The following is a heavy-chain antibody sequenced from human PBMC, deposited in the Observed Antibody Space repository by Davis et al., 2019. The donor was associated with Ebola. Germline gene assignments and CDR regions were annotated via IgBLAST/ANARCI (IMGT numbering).Heavy chain of an antibody. CDR2: INHSGST. V-gene: IGHV4-34*01. CDR3: ARDLSYCSGGSCFIYYYYGMDV. Sequence: SETLSLTCAVYGGSFSGYYWSWIRQPPGKGLEWIGEINHSGSTYYNPSLKSRVTISVDTSKNQFSLKLSSVTAADTAVYYCARDLSYCSGGSCFIYYYYGMDVWGQGTTVTVSS. J-gene: IGHJ6*02. D-gene: IGHD2-15*01. CDR1: GGSFSGYY.